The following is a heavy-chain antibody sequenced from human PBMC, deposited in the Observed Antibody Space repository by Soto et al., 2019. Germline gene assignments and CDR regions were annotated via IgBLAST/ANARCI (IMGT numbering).Heavy chain of an antibody. CDR3: ARATIAARPWSYYYYGMDV. V-gene: IGHV4-30-4*01. Sequence: SETLSLTCTVSGGSISSGDYYWSWIRPPPGKGLEWIGYIYYSVSTYYNPSPKSRVTISVDTSKNQFSLKLSSVTAADTAVYYCARATIAARPWSYYYYGMDVWGQGTTVTVSS. CDR2: IYYSVST. CDR1: GGSISSGDYY. D-gene: IGHD6-6*01. J-gene: IGHJ6*02.